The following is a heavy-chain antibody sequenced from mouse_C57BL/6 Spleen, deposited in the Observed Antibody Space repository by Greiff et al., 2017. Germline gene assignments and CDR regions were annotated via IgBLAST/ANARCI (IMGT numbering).Heavy chain of an antibody. CDR3: ARGGGTVVAPNYAMDY. CDR2: IYPGSGST. J-gene: IGHJ4*01. CDR1: GYTFTSYW. V-gene: IGHV1-55*01. Sequence: VQLQESGAELVKPGASVKMSCKASGYTFTSYWITWVKQRPGQGLEWIGDIYPGSGSTNYNEKFKSKATLTVDTSSSTAYMQLSSLTSEDSAVYYCARGGGTVVAPNYAMDYWGQGTSVTVSS. D-gene: IGHD1-1*01.